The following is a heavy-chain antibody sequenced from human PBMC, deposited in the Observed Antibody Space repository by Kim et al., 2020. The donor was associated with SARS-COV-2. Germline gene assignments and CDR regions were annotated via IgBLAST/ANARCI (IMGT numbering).Heavy chain of an antibody. CDR3: ARGERRDGYSLDY. J-gene: IGHJ4*02. Sequence: PGSVKGRFTISRENAKNSLYLQMNSLRAGDTAVYYCARGERRDGYSLDYWGQGTLVTVSS. D-gene: IGHD4-4*01. V-gene: IGHV3-13*01.